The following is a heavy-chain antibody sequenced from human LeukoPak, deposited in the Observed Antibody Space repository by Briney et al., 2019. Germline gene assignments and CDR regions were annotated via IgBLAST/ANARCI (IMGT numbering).Heavy chain of an antibody. V-gene: IGHV3-30*02. D-gene: IGHD6-13*01. CDR3: AKDSSSWYDAFDI. CDR1: GFTFSSYG. Sequence: GGSLRLSCAASGFTFSSYGMHWVRQAPGKGLEWVAFIRYDGSNKYYADSVKGRFTISRDNSKNTLCLQMNSLRAEDTAVYYCAKDSSSWYDAFDIWGQGTMVTVSS. CDR2: IRYDGSNK. J-gene: IGHJ3*02.